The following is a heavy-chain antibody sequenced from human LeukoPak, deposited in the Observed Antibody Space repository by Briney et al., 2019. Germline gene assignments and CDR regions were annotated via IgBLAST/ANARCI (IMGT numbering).Heavy chain of an antibody. V-gene: IGHV4-4*07. CDR3: ASALPYYDSSGYPSYYFDY. D-gene: IGHD3-22*01. J-gene: IGHJ4*02. Sequence: PSETLSLTCTVSGGSISSYYWSWIRQPAGKGLEWIGRIYTSGSANYNPSLKSRVTMSVDTSKNQFSLKLSSVTAADTAVYYCASALPYYDSSGYPSYYFDYWGQGTLVTVSS. CDR2: IYTSGSA. CDR1: GGSISSYY.